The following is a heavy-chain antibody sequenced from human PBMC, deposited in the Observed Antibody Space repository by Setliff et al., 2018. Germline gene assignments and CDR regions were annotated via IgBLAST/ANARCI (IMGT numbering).Heavy chain of an antibody. D-gene: IGHD3-3*01. V-gene: IGHV4-61*09. CDR3: AREQSNYDFWSGYYGSYYYYMDV. J-gene: IGHJ6*03. CDR2: TYTSGST. CDR1: GGSISSGSYY. Sequence: SETLSLTCTVSGGSISSGSYYWSWIRQPAGKGLEWIGHTYTSGSTNYNPSLKSRVTISVDTSKNQFSLKLSSVTAADTAVYYCAREQSNYDFWSGYYGSYYYYMDVWGKGTTVTV.